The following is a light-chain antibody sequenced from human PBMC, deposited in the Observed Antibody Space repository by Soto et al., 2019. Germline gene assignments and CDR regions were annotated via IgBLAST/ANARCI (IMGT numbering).Light chain of an antibody. CDR2: KAS. CDR3: QKYNSYSAT. J-gene: IGKJ1*01. Sequence: DIQMTQSPSTLSASVGDRVTITCRASQSISSWLAWYQQKPGKAPKLLIYKASSLESGVPSRFSGSGSGTEFTLTISSLQPDDFATYYCQKYNSYSATFGQGTAVDIK. V-gene: IGKV1-5*03. CDR1: QSISSW.